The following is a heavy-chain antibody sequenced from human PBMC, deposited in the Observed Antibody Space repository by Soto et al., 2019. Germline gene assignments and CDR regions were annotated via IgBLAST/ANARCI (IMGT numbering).Heavy chain of an antibody. V-gene: IGHV3-23*01. Sequence: EVQLLESGGGLVQPGGSLRLSCAASGFTFSTYAMNWVRQAPGNGLEWVSAISGSGGSIHYADSVKGRFTISRDNSKNTLYLQMNSLRDGDTAVYHCVKGYWKGDVWGQGTTVTVS. CDR2: ISGSGGSI. CDR3: VKGYWKGDV. D-gene: IGHD1-1*01. J-gene: IGHJ6*02. CDR1: GFTFSTYA.